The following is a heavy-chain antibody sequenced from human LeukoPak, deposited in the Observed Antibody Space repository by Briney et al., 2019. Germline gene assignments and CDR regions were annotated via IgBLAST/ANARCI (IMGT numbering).Heavy chain of an antibody. J-gene: IGHJ4*02. CDR1: GFSFSSYW. CDR2: ISYDGSNK. V-gene: IGHV3-30-3*01. CDR3: ARDSGPIVGATPGDY. Sequence: GGSLRLSCAASGFSFSSYWMSWVRQAPGKGLEWVAVISYDGSNKYYADSVKGRFTISRDNSKNTLYLQMNSLRAEDMAVYCCARDSGPIVGATPGDYWGQGTLVTVSS. D-gene: IGHD1-26*01.